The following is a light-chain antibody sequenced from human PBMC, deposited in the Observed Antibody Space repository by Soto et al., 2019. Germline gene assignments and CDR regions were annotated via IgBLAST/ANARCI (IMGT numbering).Light chain of an antibody. CDR2: GVS. CDR1: QSVSSY. V-gene: IGKV3-20*01. J-gene: IGKJ1*01. Sequence: EIVLTQSPGTLSLSPGGRATLSCRASQSVSSYLAWYQQKPGQAPRLLIYGVSSRAYGIPDRFSGSGSGTDFTLTISRLEPEDFAVYYCQQYGSSGTFGQGTKVDIK. CDR3: QQYGSSGT.